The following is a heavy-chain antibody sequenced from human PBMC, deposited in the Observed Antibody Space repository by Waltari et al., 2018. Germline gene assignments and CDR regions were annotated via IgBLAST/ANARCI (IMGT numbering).Heavy chain of an antibody. D-gene: IGHD3-3*01. CDR3: AKDRSDPSGYYPLVY. J-gene: IGHJ4*02. V-gene: IGHV3-23*01. CDR2: ISGSGGST. CDR1: GFTFSSYA. Sequence: EVQLLESGGGLVQPGGSLRLSCAASGFTFSSYAMRWVRQAPGKGLEWVSAISGSGGSTYYADSVKGRFTISRDNSKNTLYLQMNSLRAEDTAVYYCAKDRSDPSGYYPLVYWGQGTLVTVSS.